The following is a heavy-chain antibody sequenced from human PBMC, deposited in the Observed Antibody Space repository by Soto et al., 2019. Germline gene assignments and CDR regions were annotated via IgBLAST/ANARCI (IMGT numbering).Heavy chain of an antibody. CDR2: ISSSSSYI. CDR3: ARDGGGDTAMVPPYYYYYGMDV. Sequence: GGSLRLSCAASGFTFSSYSMNWVRQAPGKGLEWVSSISSSSSYIYYADSVKGRFTISRDNAKNSLYLQMNSLRAEDTAVYYCARDGGGDTAMVPPYYYYYGMDVWGQGTTVTVSS. J-gene: IGHJ6*02. V-gene: IGHV3-21*01. D-gene: IGHD5-18*01. CDR1: GFTFSSYS.